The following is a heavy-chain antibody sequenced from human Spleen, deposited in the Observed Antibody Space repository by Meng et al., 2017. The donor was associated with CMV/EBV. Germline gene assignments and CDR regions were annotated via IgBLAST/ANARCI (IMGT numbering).Heavy chain of an antibody. CDR3: ASYGGNSFYYFDY. CDR1: GFTFSSYS. CDR2: ISSSSTYI. D-gene: IGHD4-23*01. V-gene: IGHV3-21*01. Sequence: GGSLRLSCXASGFTFSSYSMNWVRQAPGKGLEXVSSISSSSTYIYYADSXKGQFXISRDNAKNSLFXQXNSLXAEDTAVYYCASYGGNSFYYFDYWGQGTLVTVSS. J-gene: IGHJ4*02.